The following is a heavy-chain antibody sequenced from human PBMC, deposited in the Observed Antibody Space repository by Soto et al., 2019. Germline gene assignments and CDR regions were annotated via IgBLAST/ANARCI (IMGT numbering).Heavy chain of an antibody. CDR2: IIPIFGTA. CDR1: GGTFSSYA. Sequence: QVKLLQSGAEGKKPGSSVKVSCKASGGTFSSYATSWVRQAPGKGLEWMGGIIPIFGTANYAQKFRGRVTITADESTSTGYMELSSMRSEDTAVYYCARAAMDPYYYGMDVWGQGTTVTVSS. V-gene: IGHV1-69*12. D-gene: IGHD5-18*01. J-gene: IGHJ6*02. CDR3: ARAAMDPYYYGMDV.